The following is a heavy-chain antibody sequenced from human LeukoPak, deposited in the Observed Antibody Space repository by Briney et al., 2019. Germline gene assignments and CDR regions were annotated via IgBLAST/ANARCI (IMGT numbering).Heavy chain of an antibody. CDR2: TGSRSSTI. Sequence: GGSLRLSCAASGFTFSSYNMNWVRQAPGKGLEWVSFTGSRSSTIYYADSVKGRFTISRDNAKNSLYLQMNSLRDEDTAVYYCARNFDSWGQGTLVTVSS. J-gene: IGHJ4*02. V-gene: IGHV3-48*02. CDR1: GFTFSSYN. CDR3: ARNFDS.